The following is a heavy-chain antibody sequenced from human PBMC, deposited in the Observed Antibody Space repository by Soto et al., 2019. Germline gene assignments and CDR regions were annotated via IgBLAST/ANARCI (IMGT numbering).Heavy chain of an antibody. J-gene: IGHJ3*02. CDR1: GGSISSSSYY. V-gene: IGHV4-39*01. D-gene: IGHD4-17*01. CDR3: ARRTTVVTPLVAFDI. CDR2: IYYSGST. Sequence: SETLSLTCTVSGGSISSSSYYWGWLRQPPGKGLEWIGSIYYSGSTYYNPSLKSRVTISVDTSKNQFSLNLSSVTAADTAGYYCARRTTVVTPLVAFDIWGQGTMVTVSS.